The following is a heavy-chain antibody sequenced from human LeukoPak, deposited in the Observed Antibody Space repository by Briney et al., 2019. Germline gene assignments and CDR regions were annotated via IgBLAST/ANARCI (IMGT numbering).Heavy chain of an antibody. CDR3: AREGRAWEPPFQH. J-gene: IGHJ1*01. D-gene: IGHD1-26*01. CDR1: GYTFTGYY. CDR2: INPNSGGT. Sequence: ASVKVSCKXSGYTFTGYYMHWVRQAPGQGLEWMGRINPNSGGTNYAQKFQGRVTMTRDTSISTAYMELSRLRSDDTAVYYCAREGRAWEPPFQHWGQGTLVTVSS. V-gene: IGHV1-2*06.